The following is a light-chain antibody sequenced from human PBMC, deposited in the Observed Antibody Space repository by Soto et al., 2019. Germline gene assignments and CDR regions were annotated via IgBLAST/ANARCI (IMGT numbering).Light chain of an antibody. CDR3: QQSDSTPPT. J-gene: IGKJ1*01. CDR1: QDIRSD. CDR2: AAS. Sequence: IQLTPAPSSLSASVGDRVTITCRASQDIRSDLGWYQQKPGKAPKLLIYAASSLQIGVPSRFSGIGAGTDFTLTISSLQPEDFATYYCQQSDSTPPTFGQGTKVDIK. V-gene: IGKV1-39*01.